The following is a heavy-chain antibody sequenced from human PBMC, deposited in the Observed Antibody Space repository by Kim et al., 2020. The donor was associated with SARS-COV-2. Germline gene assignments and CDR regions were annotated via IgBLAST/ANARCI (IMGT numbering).Heavy chain of an antibody. CDR3: ARNLAAMVLIDY. D-gene: IGHD5-18*01. V-gene: IGHV3-48*02. J-gene: IGHJ4*02. Sequence: YYATSVKGRFTISRDNAKNSLYLQMNSLRDEDTAVYYCARNLAAMVLIDYWGQGTLVTVSS.